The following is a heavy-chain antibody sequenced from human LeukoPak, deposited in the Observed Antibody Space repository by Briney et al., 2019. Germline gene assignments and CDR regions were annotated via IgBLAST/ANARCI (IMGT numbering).Heavy chain of an antibody. Sequence: PGGSLRLSCVASGFTFSDHYMDWVRQAPGKGLEWVSAISGSGGSTYYADSVKGRFTISRDNSKNTLYLQMNSLRAEDTAVYYCANRPDYADDYWGQGTLVTVSP. D-gene: IGHD4-17*01. CDR3: ANRPDYADDY. J-gene: IGHJ4*02. V-gene: IGHV3-23*01. CDR1: GFTFSDHY. CDR2: ISGSGGST.